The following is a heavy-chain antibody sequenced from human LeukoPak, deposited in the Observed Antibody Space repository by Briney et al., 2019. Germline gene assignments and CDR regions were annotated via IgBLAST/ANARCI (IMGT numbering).Heavy chain of an antibody. D-gene: IGHD3-3*01. J-gene: IGHJ6*02. V-gene: IGHV4-34*01. CDR3: ARETIFGVVRIYYYYGMDV. CDR2: INHSGST. CDR1: GGSFSGYY. Sequence: SETLSLTCAVYGGSFSGYYWSWIRQPPGKGLEWIGEINHSGSTNYNPSLKSRVTISVDTSKNQFPLKLSSVTAADTAVYYCARETIFGVVRIYYYYGMDVWGQGATVTVSS.